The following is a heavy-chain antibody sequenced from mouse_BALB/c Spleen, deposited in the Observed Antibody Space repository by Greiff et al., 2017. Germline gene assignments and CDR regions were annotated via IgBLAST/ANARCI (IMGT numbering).Heavy chain of an antibody. CDR2: IYPGNGDT. J-gene: IGHJ4*01. Sequence: QVQLQQSGAELVKPGASVKMSCKASGYTFTSYNMHWVKQTPGQGLEWIGAIYPGNGDTSYNQKFKGKATLTADKSSSTAYMQLSSLTSEDSAVYYCARDYPYAMDYWGQGTSVTVSS. CDR3: ARDYPYAMDY. CDR1: GYTFTSYN. D-gene: IGHD2-4*01. V-gene: IGHV1-12*01.